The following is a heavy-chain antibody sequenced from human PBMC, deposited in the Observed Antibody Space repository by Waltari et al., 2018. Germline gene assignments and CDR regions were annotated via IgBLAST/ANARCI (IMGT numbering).Heavy chain of an antibody. CDR2: THHTGSS. D-gene: IGHD4-4*01. V-gene: IGHV4-59*11. CDR1: GIPITNHY. CDR3: ARGSTGQFDP. J-gene: IGHJ5*02. Sequence: QVHLQESGPGLVKPSETLSLTCTVLGIPITNHYWSWIRQSPGKGLEWIAYTHHTGSSNYSPSVKSRRTVSLDTSKNQLSLNLNSVTAADTAIYYCARGSTGQFDPWGQGVLVTVSS.